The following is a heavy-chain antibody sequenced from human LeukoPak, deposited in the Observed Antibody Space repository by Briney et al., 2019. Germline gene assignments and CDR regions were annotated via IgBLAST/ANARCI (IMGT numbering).Heavy chain of an antibody. V-gene: IGHV4-39*07. Sequence: SETLSLTCTVSGGSISSSTYYWGWIRQPPGKGLEWIGSIYYSGSTYYNPSLKSRVTISVDTSKNQFSLKLSSVTAADTAVYYCARDLAEYDDSSGYYPDYFDYWGQGTLVTVSS. J-gene: IGHJ4*02. CDR1: GGSISSSTYY. CDR2: IYYSGST. CDR3: ARDLAEYDDSSGYYPDYFDY. D-gene: IGHD3-22*01.